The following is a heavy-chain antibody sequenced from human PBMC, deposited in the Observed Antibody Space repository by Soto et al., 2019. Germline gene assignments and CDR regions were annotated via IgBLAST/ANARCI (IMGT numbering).Heavy chain of an antibody. Sequence: GESLKISCKGSGYSFTSYWISWVRQMPGKGREWMGRIDPSDSYTNYSPSFQGHVTISADKSISTAYLQWSSLKASDTAMYYCARLVVVPAANEDYYYGMDVWGQGTTVTVSS. CDR2: IDPSDSYT. CDR1: GYSFTSYW. CDR3: ARLVVVPAANEDYYYGMDV. J-gene: IGHJ6*02. D-gene: IGHD2-2*01. V-gene: IGHV5-10-1*01.